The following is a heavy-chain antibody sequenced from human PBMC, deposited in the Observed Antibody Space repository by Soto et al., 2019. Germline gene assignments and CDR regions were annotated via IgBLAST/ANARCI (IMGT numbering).Heavy chain of an antibody. CDR3: ARGGNYLEY. CDR1: GYTSTSYW. Sequence: GESLKISCKGSGYTSTSYWIAWVRQKPGKGLEWLGAVYGGDSDRRHNPTFQGQITMSVDKSSNTAYLQWSRLNAADTAMYYCARGGNYLEYWGQGVLVTVSS. CDR2: VYGGDSDR. D-gene: IGHD6-25*01. J-gene: IGHJ4*02. V-gene: IGHV5-51*01.